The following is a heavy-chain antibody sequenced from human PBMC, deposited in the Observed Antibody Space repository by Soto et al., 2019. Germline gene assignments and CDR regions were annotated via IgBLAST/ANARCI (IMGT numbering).Heavy chain of an antibody. CDR1: GGSISSGGYS. CDR3: ASAPTP. J-gene: IGHJ5*02. CDR2: IYHSGST. V-gene: IGHV4-30-2*01. Sequence: QLQLQESGSGLVKPSQTLSLTCAVSGGSISSGGYSWSWIRQPPGKGLEWIGYIYHSGSTFYKPSLSGPVTISAARSQSQFSLTLSSVTAADTAVYYCASAPTPWGQGTLVTVSS.